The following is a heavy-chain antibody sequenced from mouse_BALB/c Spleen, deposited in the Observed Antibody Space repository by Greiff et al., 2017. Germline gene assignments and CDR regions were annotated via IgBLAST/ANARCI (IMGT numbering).Heavy chain of an antibody. CDR1: GYTFTSYW. CDR3: ASALYYYGSRNYGMDY. V-gene: IGHV1S81*02. D-gene: IGHD1-1*01. CDR2: INPSNGRT. J-gene: IGHJ2*01. Sequence: QVQLQQPGAELVKPGASVKLSCKASGYTFTSYWMHWVQQRPGQGLEWIGEINPSNGRTNYNEKFKSKATLTVDKSSSTAYMQLSSLTSEDSAVYYCASALYYYGSRNYGMDYWGQGTTLTVSA.